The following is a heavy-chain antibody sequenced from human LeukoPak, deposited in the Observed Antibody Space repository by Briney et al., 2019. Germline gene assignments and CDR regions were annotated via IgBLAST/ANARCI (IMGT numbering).Heavy chain of an antibody. CDR1: GGSFSGYY. Sequence: SETLSLTCAVYGGSFSGYYWSWIRQPPGKGLEWIGEISHAGSTHYNPSLKSRVSLSVDTSKNQFSLKLSSVTAADTAVYYCARHRFGGVIVPQQALDPWGQGTLVTVSS. D-gene: IGHD3-16*02. J-gene: IGHJ5*02. CDR3: ARHRFGGVIVPQQALDP. V-gene: IGHV4-34*01. CDR2: ISHAGST.